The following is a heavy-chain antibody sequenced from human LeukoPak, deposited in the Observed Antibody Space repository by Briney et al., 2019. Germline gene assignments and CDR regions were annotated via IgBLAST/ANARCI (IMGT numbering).Heavy chain of an antibody. CDR2: INHSGST. J-gene: IGHJ4*02. CDR3: ARGRPGWLLRCFFDY. Sequence: SETLSLTCAVYGGSFSGYYWSWIRQPPGKGLEWIGEINHSGSTNYNPSLKSRVTISVDTSKNQFSLKLSSVTAADTAVYYCARGRPGWLLRCFFDYWGQGTLVTVSP. CDR1: GGSFSGYY. V-gene: IGHV4-34*01. D-gene: IGHD3-22*01.